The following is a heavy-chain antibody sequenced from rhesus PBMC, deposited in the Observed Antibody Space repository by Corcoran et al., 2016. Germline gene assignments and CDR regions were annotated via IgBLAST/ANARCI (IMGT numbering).Heavy chain of an antibody. V-gene: IGHV4-147*01. CDR2: INGSSGST. D-gene: IGHD4-29*01. CDR1: GYSISSNY. CDR3: AREGTYGSSYYFDY. Sequence: QVQLQESGPGLVKPSETLSLTCAVSGYSISSNYWSWIRQPPGKGLEWIGYINGSSGSTYYNPSLTSRVTISTATTKHQFYLKLNSVTAADTAVYYCAREGTYGSSYYFDYWGQGVLVTVSS. J-gene: IGHJ4*01.